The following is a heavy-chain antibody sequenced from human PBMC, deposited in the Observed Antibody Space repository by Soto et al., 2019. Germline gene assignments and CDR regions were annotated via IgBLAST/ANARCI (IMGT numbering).Heavy chain of an antibody. J-gene: IGHJ1*01. CDR3: ARGSSSGSAQDE. D-gene: IGHD6-19*01. CDR1: GGSISGHY. V-gene: IGHV4-59*11. Sequence: SKAPSITCTVSGGSISGHYWIWIRQPPGKGLEWIAYIFYSGSASYNPSLKSRVTISVDTSNNQFSLNLNSVTAADTAVYYCARGSSSGSAQDEWRRSSRVTV. CDR2: IFYSGSA.